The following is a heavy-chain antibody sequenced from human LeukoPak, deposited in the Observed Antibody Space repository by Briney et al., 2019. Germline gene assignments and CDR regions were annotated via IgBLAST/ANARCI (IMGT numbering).Heavy chain of an antibody. CDR3: ATDSGSYGSFGY. Sequence: GASVKVSCKVSGYTLTGLSMHWVRQAPGKGLEWMGGFDPEDGETTYAQKFQGRVTMTEDTSTDTAYMELSSLRSEDTAVYYCATDSGSYGSFGYWGQGTLITVSS. CDR2: FDPEDGET. V-gene: IGHV1-24*01. D-gene: IGHD1-26*01. CDR1: GYTLTGLS. J-gene: IGHJ4*02.